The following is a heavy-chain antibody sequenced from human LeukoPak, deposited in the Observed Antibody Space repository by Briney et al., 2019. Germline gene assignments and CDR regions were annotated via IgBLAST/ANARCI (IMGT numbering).Heavy chain of an antibody. J-gene: IGHJ4*02. CDR1: GFTFSSYS. D-gene: IGHD4-17*01. Sequence: GGSLRLSCAASGFTFSSYSMSWVRQAPGKGLEWVSFLSSSSCTMFYADSVKGRFTISRDNGKNSLYLQMNSLRDEDTAVYYCARTVTSFYYFDYWGQGALVTVSS. CDR3: ARTVTSFYYFDY. CDR2: LSSSSCTM. V-gene: IGHV3-48*02.